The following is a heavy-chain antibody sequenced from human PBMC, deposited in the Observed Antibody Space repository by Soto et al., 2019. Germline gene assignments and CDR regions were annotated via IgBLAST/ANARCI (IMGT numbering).Heavy chain of an antibody. CDR1: GFTFSSYA. CDR3: AKDGGLRFLEWLYYYYYGMDV. J-gene: IGHJ6*02. D-gene: IGHD3-3*01. V-gene: IGHV3-23*01. CDR2: ISGSGGST. Sequence: GGSLRLSCAASGFTFSSYAMSWVRQAPGKGLEWVSAISGSGGSTYYADSVKGRFTISRDNSKNTLYLQMNSLRAEDTAVYYCAKDGGLRFLEWLYYYYYGMDVWGQGTTVTVSS.